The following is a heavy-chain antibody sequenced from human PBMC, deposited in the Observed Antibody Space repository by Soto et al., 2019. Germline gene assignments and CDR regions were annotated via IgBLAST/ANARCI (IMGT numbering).Heavy chain of an antibody. CDR2: IYYSGST. CDR3: ARDFGLKWFGELLY. CDR1: GGSISSGDYY. J-gene: IGHJ4*02. D-gene: IGHD3-10*01. V-gene: IGHV4-30-4*01. Sequence: PSETLSLTCTVSGGSISSGDYYWSWIRQPPGKGLEWIGYIYYSGSTYYNPSLKSRVTISVDTSKNQFSLKLSSVTAADTAVYYCARDFGLKWFGELLYWGQGTLVTVSS.